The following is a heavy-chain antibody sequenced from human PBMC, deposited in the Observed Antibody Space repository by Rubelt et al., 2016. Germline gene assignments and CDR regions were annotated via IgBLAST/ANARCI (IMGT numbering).Heavy chain of an antibody. D-gene: IGHD1-7*01. V-gene: IGHV4-31*03. CDR2: IYYSGST. CDR1: GGSISSGGYY. Sequence: VQLQESGPGLVKPSQTLSLTCTVSGGSISSGGYYWSWIRQHPGKGLEWIGYIYYSGSTYYNPSLKSRVTISVDTSKNQFSLKLSSVTAADTAVYYCARGVNWNYWFDPWGQGTLVTVSS. J-gene: IGHJ5*02. CDR3: ARGVNWNYWFDP.